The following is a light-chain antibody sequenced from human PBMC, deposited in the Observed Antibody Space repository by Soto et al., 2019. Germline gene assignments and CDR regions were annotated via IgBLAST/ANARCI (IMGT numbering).Light chain of an antibody. CDR3: SSFADSSARDYV. Sequence: QSALSQPASVSGSPGQSITISCTGTSSDIGAYDYVSWYQQHPGGVPKLLIYDVSSRTSGVSSRFSGSKSGNTASLTISGLQADDESDYYCSSFADSSARDYVFGGGTKVTVL. CDR2: DVS. CDR1: SSDIGAYDY. V-gene: IGLV2-14*03. J-gene: IGLJ1*01.